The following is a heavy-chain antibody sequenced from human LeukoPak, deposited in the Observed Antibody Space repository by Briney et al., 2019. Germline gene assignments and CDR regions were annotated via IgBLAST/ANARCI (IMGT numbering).Heavy chain of an antibody. J-gene: IGHJ4*02. D-gene: IGHD1-26*01. CDR1: GFTFSSYW. CDR3: VFGSWGAY. CDR2: IDTDGTST. Sequence: GGSLRLSCAASGFTFSSYWMYWVRQAPGKGLVWVSRIDTDGTSTSYADSVKGRFTISRDNAKNTLYLRMNSLRAVDTAVYYCVFGSWGAYWGQGTLVTVSS. V-gene: IGHV3-74*01.